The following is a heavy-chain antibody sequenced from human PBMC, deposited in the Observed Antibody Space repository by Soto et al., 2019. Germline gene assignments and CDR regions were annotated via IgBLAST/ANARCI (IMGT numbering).Heavy chain of an antibody. CDR1: GYSFTNYC. CDR3: ARGTPAGTSAIDI. CDR2: IYAGDSDT. D-gene: IGHD2-2*01. J-gene: IGHJ3*02. Sequence: GRSLKLSCKASGYSFTNYCIGWVRQMPGKGLEWIGSIYAGDSDTRYSQSFQVQVTISVAKSITTADLQWNSIKASDTAMYYCARGTPAGTSAIDIWGQGTMVTVPS. V-gene: IGHV5-51*03.